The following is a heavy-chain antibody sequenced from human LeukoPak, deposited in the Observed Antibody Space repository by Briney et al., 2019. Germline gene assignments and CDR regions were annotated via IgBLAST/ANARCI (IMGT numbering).Heavy chain of an antibody. CDR3: ARVGSSWTAYYYYYMDV. CDR1: GGSISSGGYS. CDR2: IYYSGST. J-gene: IGHJ6*03. Sequence: SETLSLTCAVSGGSISSGGYSWSWIRQPPGKGLEWIGYIYYSGSTYYNPSLKSRVTISVDTSKNQFSLKLSSVTAADTAVYYCARVGSSWTAYYYYYMDVWGKGTTVTVSS. D-gene: IGHD6-13*01. V-gene: IGHV4-30-4*07.